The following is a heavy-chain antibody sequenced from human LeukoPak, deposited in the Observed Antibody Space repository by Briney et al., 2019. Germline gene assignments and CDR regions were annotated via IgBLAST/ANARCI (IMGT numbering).Heavy chain of an antibody. CDR1: GGSISSGGYY. J-gene: IGHJ4*02. V-gene: IGHV4-31*03. D-gene: IGHD5-18*01. CDR3: ARTGSYGLPQDY. CDR2: IYYSGST. Sequence: SQTLSLTCTVSGGSISSGGYYWSWIRQHPGKGLEWIGYIYYSGSTYYNPSLKSRVTISVDTSKNRFSLKLSSVTAADTAVYYCARTGSYGLPQDYWGQGTLVTVSS.